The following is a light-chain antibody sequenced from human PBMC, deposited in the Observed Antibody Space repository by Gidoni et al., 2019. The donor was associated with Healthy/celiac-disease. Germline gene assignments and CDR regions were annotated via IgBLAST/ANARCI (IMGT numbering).Light chain of an antibody. CDR2: DAS. CDR1: QSVSSY. V-gene: IGKV3-11*01. CDR3: QQRSNWPPRDT. Sequence: ELVLTQSPATLSLSPGERATLSCRASQSVSSYLDWYQQKPGQAPRLLIYDASNRATGIPARFSGSGSGTDFTLTISSLEPEDFAVYYCQQRSNWPPRDTFXQXTRLEIK. J-gene: IGKJ5*01.